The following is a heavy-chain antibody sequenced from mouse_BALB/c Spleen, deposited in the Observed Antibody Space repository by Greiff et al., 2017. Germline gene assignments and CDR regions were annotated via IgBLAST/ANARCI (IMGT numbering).Heavy chain of an antibody. J-gene: IGHJ4*01. CDR3: ARREYGNYEYYAMDY. Sequence: VKLVESGPGLVQPSQSLSITCTVSGFSLTSYGVHWVRQSPGKGLEWLGVIWSGGSTDYNAAFISRLSISKDNSKSQVFFKMNSLQANDTAIYYCARREYGNYEYYAMDYWGQGTSVTVSS. CDR2: IWSGGST. V-gene: IGHV2-2*02. D-gene: IGHD2-10*02. CDR1: GFSLTSYG.